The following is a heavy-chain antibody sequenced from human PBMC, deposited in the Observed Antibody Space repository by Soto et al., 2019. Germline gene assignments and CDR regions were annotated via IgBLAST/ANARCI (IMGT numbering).Heavy chain of an antibody. Sequence: GGSLRLSCVASGLTFSSYAMSWVRQVPGKGLEWVSLIGGSGTNTYYADSVKGRFTISRDNSKNTLYLQMNSLSAEDTAVYYCARDKITGLFDYWGQGTLVTVSS. CDR1: GLTFSSYA. J-gene: IGHJ4*02. CDR2: IGGSGTNT. D-gene: IGHD2-8*02. V-gene: IGHV3-23*01. CDR3: ARDKITGLFDY.